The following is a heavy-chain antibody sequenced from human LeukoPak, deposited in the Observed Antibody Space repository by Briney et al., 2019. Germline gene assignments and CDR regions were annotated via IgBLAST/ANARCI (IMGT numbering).Heavy chain of an antibody. J-gene: IGHJ4*02. D-gene: IGHD3-10*01. Sequence: SETLSLTCTVSGFSISSYYWSWIRQPPGKGLEWIGYIYDSGSTNYNPSLKSRVAFSVDTSKNQFSLKLRSVTAADTAVYYCAKHITPNYFDYWGQGNMVTVSS. CDR1: GFSISSYY. CDR3: AKHITPNYFDY. V-gene: IGHV4-59*08. CDR2: IYDSGST.